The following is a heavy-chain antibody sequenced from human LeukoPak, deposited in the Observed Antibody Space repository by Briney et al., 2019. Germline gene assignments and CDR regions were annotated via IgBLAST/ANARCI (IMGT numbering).Heavy chain of an antibody. CDR2: ISWNSGSI. D-gene: IGHD1-26*01. J-gene: IGHJ3*02. Sequence: GGSLRLSCAASGFTFDDYAMSWVRQAPGKGLEWVSGISWNSGSIGYADSVKGRFTISRDNAKNSLYLQMNSLRAEDTALYYCAKELVGAFDIWGQGTMVTVSS. V-gene: IGHV3-9*01. CDR1: GFTFDDYA. CDR3: AKELVGAFDI.